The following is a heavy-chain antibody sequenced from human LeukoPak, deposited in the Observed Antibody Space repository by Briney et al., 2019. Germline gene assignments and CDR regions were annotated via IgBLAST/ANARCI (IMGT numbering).Heavy chain of an antibody. D-gene: IGHD3-3*01. Sequence: GGSLRLSCAASEFSVGSNYMTWVRQAPGKGLEWVSLIYSGGSTYYADSVKGRFTISRDISKNTLYLQMNNLRADDTAVYYCARESAYAVGDFWGRGTLVTVSS. CDR2: IYSGGST. CDR3: ARESAYAVGDF. V-gene: IGHV3-66*01. J-gene: IGHJ4*02. CDR1: EFSVGSNY.